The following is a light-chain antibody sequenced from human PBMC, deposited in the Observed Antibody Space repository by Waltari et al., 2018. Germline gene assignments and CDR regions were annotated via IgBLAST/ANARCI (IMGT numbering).Light chain of an antibody. Sequence: QSALTQPASVSGSLGQSITISCTGTSRDIGIYNYVSWYQQHPGKAPKLLIYDVSNRPSGVSNRFSGSKSGNTASLTISGLQSEDEADYYCTSFSSDSTPLVFGTGTRVTV. CDR3: TSFSSDSTPLV. V-gene: IGLV2-14*03. J-gene: IGLJ1*01. CDR1: SRDIGIYNY. CDR2: DVS.